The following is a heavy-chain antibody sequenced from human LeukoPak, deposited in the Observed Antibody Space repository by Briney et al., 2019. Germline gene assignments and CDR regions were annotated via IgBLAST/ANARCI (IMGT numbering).Heavy chain of an antibody. D-gene: IGHD5-24*01. CDR3: ARGATISETGYFDF. J-gene: IGHJ4*03. CDR2: IYHRGDT. CDR1: GGSFSRFY. Sequence: SDTLSLPCAVYGGSFSRFYWSWIRQSPGKGLEWIAEIYHRGDTNDNPSVKSRVTVSVDTSKNQFSLKVRSLSAADTAVYYCARGATISETGYFDFWGQGTLVTVSS. V-gene: IGHV4-34*01.